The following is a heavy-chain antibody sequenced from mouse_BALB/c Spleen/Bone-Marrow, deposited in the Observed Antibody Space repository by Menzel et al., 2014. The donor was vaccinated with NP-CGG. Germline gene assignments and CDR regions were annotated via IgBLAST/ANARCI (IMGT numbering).Heavy chain of an antibody. D-gene: IGHD1-1*01. CDR3: AXDSITTVXXTDY. V-gene: IGHV1-69*02. J-gene: IGHJ2*01. CDR2: IDPSDSYT. Sequence: QQPGAELVKPGASVKLSCKASGYTFTSYWMHWVKQRPGQGLEWIGEIDPSDSYTNYNQKFKGKATLTVDKSSSTAYMQLSSLTSEDSAVYYCAXDSITTVXXTDYWGQGTTXXXSS. CDR1: GYTFTSYW.